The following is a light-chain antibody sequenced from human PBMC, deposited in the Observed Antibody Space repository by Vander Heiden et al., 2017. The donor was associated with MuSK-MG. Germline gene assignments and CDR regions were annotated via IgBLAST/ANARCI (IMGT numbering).Light chain of an antibody. CDR1: QSISSW. Sequence: DIQMTQSPSTLSASVGDRVTITCRASQSISSWLAWYQQKPGKAPKLLIYDASSLESGVPSRFSGSGSGTEFTLTISSLQPDDFATYYCQHENSSPITFGQGTLLEIK. CDR3: QHENSSPIT. CDR2: DAS. V-gene: IGKV1-5*01. J-gene: IGKJ5*01.